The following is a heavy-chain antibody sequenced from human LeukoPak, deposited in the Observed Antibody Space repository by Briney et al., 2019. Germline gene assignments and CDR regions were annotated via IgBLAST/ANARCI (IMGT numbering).Heavy chain of an antibody. CDR2: INPNSGGT. V-gene: IGHV1-2*02. D-gene: IGHD6-19*01. Sequence: ASVEVSCKAPGYMFTGYYMHWVRQARGQGLEWMGWINPNSGGTNYAQKFQGRVTMTRDTSISTAYMDLNRLRSDDTAVYYCARVVAVTGTPVYYMDVWGKGTTVTVSS. CDR1: GYMFTGYY. CDR3: ARVVAVTGTPVYYMDV. J-gene: IGHJ6*03.